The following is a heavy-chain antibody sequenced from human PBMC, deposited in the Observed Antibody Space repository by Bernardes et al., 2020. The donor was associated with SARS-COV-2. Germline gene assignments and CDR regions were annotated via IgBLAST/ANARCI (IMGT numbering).Heavy chain of an antibody. CDR3: ATATILPVVGSQNWFDP. CDR2: FDPEDGET. V-gene: IGHV1-24*01. J-gene: IGHJ5*02. D-gene: IGHD2-21*01. Sequence: VKVTRKVSGYTLTALSMHWVRQAPGKELEWMGGFDPEDGETIYAQKFQGRVTMTEDTSTDTAYMELSSLRSEDTAVYYCATATILPVVGSQNWFDPWGQGTLVTVSS. CDR1: GYTLTALS.